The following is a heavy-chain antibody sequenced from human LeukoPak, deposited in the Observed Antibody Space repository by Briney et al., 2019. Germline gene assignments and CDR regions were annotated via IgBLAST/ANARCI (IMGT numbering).Heavy chain of an antibody. CDR2: IYHSGKT. CDR1: GYSISTGYY. CDR3: ARIIVGATTALDY. V-gene: IGHV4-38-2*01. J-gene: IGHJ4*02. Sequence: KPSETLSLTCGVSGYSISTGYYWAWIRQPPGKGLEWIGSIYHSGKTYYSPSLRSRVTISVDTSKNQFSLKLSSVTAADTAVYYCARIIVGATTALDYWGQGTLVTVSS. D-gene: IGHD1-26*01.